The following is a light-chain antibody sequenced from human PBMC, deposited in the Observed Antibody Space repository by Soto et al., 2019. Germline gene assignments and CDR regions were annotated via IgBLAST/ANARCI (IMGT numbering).Light chain of an antibody. J-gene: IGLJ1*01. CDR3: ASHGGSNNIKV. V-gene: IGLV2-8*01. Sequence: QSALTQPPSASGSPGQSVTISCTGTSSDIGADKYVSWYQQHPGKAPRLIIYEVTERPSRVPDRFSGSKSGNTASLTVSGLQAEDEADYYCASHGGSNNIKVFGPGTKLTVL. CDR2: EVT. CDR1: SSDIGADKY.